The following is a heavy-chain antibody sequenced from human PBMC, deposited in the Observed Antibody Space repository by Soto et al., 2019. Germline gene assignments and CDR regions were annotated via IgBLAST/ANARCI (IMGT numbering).Heavy chain of an antibody. CDR1: GYTFTNYW. CDR3: AASIFYYGMDV. Sequence: PGESLKISCKGSGYTFTNYWIGWVRQMPGKGLAWMGIIYPGDSDTKYNPSFQGQVTISADKSITTTYLRWTSLKASDTAIYYCAASIFYYGMDVWGQGTTVTVSS. V-gene: IGHV5-51*01. J-gene: IGHJ6*02. CDR2: IYPGDSDT.